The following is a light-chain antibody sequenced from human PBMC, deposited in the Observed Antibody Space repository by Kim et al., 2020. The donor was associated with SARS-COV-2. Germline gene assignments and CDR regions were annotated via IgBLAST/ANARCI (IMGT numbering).Light chain of an antibody. CDR3: QQYSTYSYS. V-gene: IGKV1-5*01. CDR1: QSVDRW. CDR2: DAT. J-gene: IGKJ2*03. Sequence: ADVGERDRITCRASQSVDRWLAWYQQRPGKAPKLLIYDATDLKSVVPSRFSGRGSGTEFTLTITSLQPDEFGTYYCQQYSTYSYSLGQGTKLEIK.